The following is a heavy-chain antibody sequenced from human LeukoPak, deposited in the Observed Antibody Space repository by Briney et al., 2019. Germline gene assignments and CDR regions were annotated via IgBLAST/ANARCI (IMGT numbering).Heavy chain of an antibody. V-gene: IGHV3-74*01. CDR3: ATAVASSSGWYADY. CDR1: GFTFSSYW. D-gene: IGHD6-19*01. J-gene: IGHJ4*02. CDR2: INSDGSST. Sequence: GSLRLSCAASGFTFSSYWMHWVRQAPGKGLVWVSRINSDGSSTSYADSVKGRFTISRDNAKNTLYLQMNSLRAEDTAVYYCATAVASSSGWYADYWGQGTLVTVSS.